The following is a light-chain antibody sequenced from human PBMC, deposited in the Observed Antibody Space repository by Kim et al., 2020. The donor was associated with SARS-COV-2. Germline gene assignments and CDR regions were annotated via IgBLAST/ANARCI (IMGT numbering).Light chain of an antibody. CDR1: SDNIADNY. J-gene: IGLJ2*01. Sequence: GTPLALSCTRSSDNIADNYVQWYQQRPGSAPPTVIYEYNQRPSGVPDRFSASIDSSSNSASLTISALKTEDEADYYCQSYDGYTVIFGGGTQLTVL. CDR3: QSYDGYTVI. CDR2: EYN. V-gene: IGLV6-57*03.